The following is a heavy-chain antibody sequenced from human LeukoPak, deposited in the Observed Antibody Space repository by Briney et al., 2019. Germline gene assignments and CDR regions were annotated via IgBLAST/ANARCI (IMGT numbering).Heavy chain of an antibody. Sequence: GGSLRLSCAASGFTFISYSMNWVRQAPGKGLDWVSSISSSSSYIYYADSVKGRFTISRDNAKNSLYLQMNSLRAEDTAVYYCATDTYYDFWSGYPDYWGQGTLVTVSS. V-gene: IGHV3-21*01. CDR1: GFTFISYS. CDR2: ISSSSSYI. CDR3: ATDTYYDFWSGYPDY. D-gene: IGHD3-3*01. J-gene: IGHJ4*02.